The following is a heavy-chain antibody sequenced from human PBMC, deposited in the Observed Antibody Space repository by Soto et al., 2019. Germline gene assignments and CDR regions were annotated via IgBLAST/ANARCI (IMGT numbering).Heavy chain of an antibody. V-gene: IGHV4-30-4*01. Sequence: SETLSLTCTVSGGSIRSGDHYWSWIRQSPGKGLEWIGYIFDSGSTYYNPSLKSRVVISVDTSQNQFSLKLTSLTAADTAVYFCARARITVFGVVKVRGGATDVWGQGTTVTVSS. D-gene: IGHD3-3*01. J-gene: IGHJ6*02. CDR3: ARARITVFGVVKVRGGATDV. CDR1: GGSIRSGDHY. CDR2: IFDSGST.